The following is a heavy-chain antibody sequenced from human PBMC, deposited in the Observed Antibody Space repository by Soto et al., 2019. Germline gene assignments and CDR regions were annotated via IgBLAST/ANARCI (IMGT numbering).Heavy chain of an antibody. D-gene: IGHD5-12*01. CDR1: GFTFSEYS. V-gene: IGHV3-21*01. CDR2: ITHSGTYV. CDR3: ARARGNDWYSDY. Sequence: DVQLVESGGGLVRPGGSLRLSCTASGFTFSEYSMSWVRQAPGKGLEWVPSITHSGTYVYYADSVKGRFTISRDSASNSLFLQMTSLRAEDTAVYHCARARGNDWYSDYWGQGTLVTVSS. J-gene: IGHJ4*02.